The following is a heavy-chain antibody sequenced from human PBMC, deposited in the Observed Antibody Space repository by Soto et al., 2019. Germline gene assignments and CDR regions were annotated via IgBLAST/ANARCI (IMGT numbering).Heavy chain of an antibody. J-gene: IGHJ4*02. D-gene: IGHD1-26*01. CDR1: GFTFSSYA. CDR3: ASLANIDRSDIGYYFDY. CDR2: ISYDGSNK. Sequence: PGGFLRLSCAASGFTFSSYAMHWVRQAPGKGLEWVAVISYDGSNKYYADSVKGRFTISRDNSKNTLYLQMNSLRAEDTAVYYCASLANIDRSDIGYYFDYWGQGTLVTVSS. V-gene: IGHV3-30-3*01.